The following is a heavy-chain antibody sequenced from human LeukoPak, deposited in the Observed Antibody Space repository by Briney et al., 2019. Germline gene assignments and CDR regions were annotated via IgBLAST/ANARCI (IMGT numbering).Heavy chain of an antibody. CDR1: GGTFSSFV. Sequence: SVKVSCKASGGTFSSFVLSWVRQAPGQGLEWMGGIIPIFGTANYAQKFQGRVTIYSDASTSTDYMELSSLRSEDTAVYYCARDVRVKQQLTIRGSDYFYYMDVWGNGTTVIVSS. CDR3: ARDVRVKQQLTIRGSDYFYYMDV. J-gene: IGHJ6*03. CDR2: IIPIFGTA. D-gene: IGHD6-13*01. V-gene: IGHV1-69*13.